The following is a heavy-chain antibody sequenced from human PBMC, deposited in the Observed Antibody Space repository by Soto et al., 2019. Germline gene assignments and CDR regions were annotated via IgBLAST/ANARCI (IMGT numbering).Heavy chain of an antibody. CDR3: AKDKYYSSTSCYLGYYYYGMDV. CDR1: GFSFRSYG. Sequence: GGSLRLSCAASGFSFRSYGMHWVRQAPGKGLEWVAVIWYDGSNKYYADSVRGRFTISRDNSKNTLYLQMNSLRAEDTAVYYCAKDKYYSSTSCYLGYYYYGMDVWGQGTTVTVSS. V-gene: IGHV3-33*06. CDR2: IWYDGSNK. J-gene: IGHJ6*02. D-gene: IGHD2-2*01.